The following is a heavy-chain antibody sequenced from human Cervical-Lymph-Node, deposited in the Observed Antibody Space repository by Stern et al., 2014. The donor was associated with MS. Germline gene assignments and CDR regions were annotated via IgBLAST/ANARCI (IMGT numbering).Heavy chain of an antibody. CDR2: IYHSGAS. D-gene: IGHD2/OR15-2a*01. CDR1: GGSVSSTNW. V-gene: IGHV4-4*02. Sequence: QLQLQESGPGLVKPSGTLSLTCAVSGGSVSSTNWWSWVRQSPGKGLEWIGNIYHSGASNYRPYLRSRVSISLDHSKNHLSLHLTSVTAADTAVYYCARERQQYCNSEGCSYWYFDLWGRGTLVTVSS. CDR3: ARERQQYCNSEGCSYWYFDL. J-gene: IGHJ2*01.